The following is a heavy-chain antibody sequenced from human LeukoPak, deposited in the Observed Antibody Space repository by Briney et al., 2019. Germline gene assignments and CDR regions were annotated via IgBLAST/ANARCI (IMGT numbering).Heavy chain of an antibody. J-gene: IGHJ4*02. D-gene: IGHD4-17*01. V-gene: IGHV3-7*01. CDR3: ARHGYYVFDY. Sequence: GGSLRLSCAGSGFTFSSHWMGWVRQAPGKGLEWLANIKEDGHEKYYVDSVQGRFTISRDNAKNSLFLQMDSLRAEDMAVYFCARHGYYVFDYWGQGTLVTVSS. CDR2: IKEDGHEK. CDR1: GFTFSSHW.